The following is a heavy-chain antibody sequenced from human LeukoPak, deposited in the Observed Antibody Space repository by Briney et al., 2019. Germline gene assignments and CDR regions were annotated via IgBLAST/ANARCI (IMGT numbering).Heavy chain of an antibody. V-gene: IGHV5-51*01. CDR2: IYPDDSDN. Sequence: GESLKISCKGSGYSFTSYWIGWVRQMPGKGLEWMGAIYPDDSDNRYSPSFQGQVTISGDKSISTAYLQWSSLKASDTAMYYCARHSTLSSSSDYWGQGTLVTVSS. D-gene: IGHD2-2*01. CDR1: GYSFTSYW. J-gene: IGHJ4*02. CDR3: ARHSTLSSSSDY.